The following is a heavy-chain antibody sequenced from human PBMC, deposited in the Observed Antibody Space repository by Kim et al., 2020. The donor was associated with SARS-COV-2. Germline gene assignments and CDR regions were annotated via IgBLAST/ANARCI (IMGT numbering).Heavy chain of an antibody. V-gene: IGHV3-53*01. CDR1: GFTVSNNQ. D-gene: IGHD3-10*01. J-gene: IGHJ4*02. CDR2: IHADGSS. Sequence: GGSLRLSCAVSGFTVSNNQLSWVRQAPGKGPEWISVIHADGSSDHVDSVRGRFTISRDNSKNTLYLQMSNLRADDTAVYYCESTVGTTVIYGYWGQGTLVTVSS. CDR3: ESTVGTTVIYGY.